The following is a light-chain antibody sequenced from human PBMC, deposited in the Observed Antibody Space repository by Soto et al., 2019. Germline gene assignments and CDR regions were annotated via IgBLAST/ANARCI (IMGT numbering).Light chain of an antibody. CDR3: QSYDSSLSGSV. V-gene: IGLV1-40*01. CDR1: SSNIGAGYD. CDR2: GNS. Sequence: QSVLTQPPSVSGAPGQSVTISCTRSSSNIGAGYDVHWYQQLPGTAPKLLIYGNSNRPSGVPDRFSGSKSGTSASLAITGLQAEDEADYYCQSYDSSLSGSVFGGGTKLTVL. J-gene: IGLJ3*02.